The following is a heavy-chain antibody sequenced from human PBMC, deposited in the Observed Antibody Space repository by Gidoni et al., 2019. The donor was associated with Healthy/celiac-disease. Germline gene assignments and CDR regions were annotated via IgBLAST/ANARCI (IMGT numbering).Heavy chain of an antibody. J-gene: IGHJ5*02. CDR3: ARDGREGITIFGVVIINWFDP. Sequence: QVQLVQSGAEVKKPGAAVKVSCKASGYTFTSYYMHWVRQAPGQGLEWMGIIHPSGGSTSYAQKFQGRVTMTRDTSASTVYMELSSLRSEDTAVYYWARDGREGITIFGVVIINWFDPWGQGTLVTVSS. V-gene: IGHV1-46*01. D-gene: IGHD3-3*01. CDR1: GYTFTSYY. CDR2: IHPSGGST.